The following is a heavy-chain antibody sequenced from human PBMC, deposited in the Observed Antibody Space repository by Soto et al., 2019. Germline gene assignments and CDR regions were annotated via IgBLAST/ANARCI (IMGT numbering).Heavy chain of an antibody. CDR1: GGTFSSNP. CDR2: IMPIFGAT. Sequence: QVQLVQSGAEVKKPGSSVKVSCKASGGTFSSNPFTWMRQAPGRGLEWMGEIMPIFGATNYAQEFQDRVTITADESTTTVYMELISLRAEDTAVYYCARGAELDYWGQGTVVTVSS. V-gene: IGHV1-69*01. J-gene: IGHJ4*02. CDR3: ARGAELDY.